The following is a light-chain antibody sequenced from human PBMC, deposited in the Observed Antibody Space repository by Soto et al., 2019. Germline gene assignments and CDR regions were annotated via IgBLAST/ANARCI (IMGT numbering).Light chain of an antibody. Sequence: QSALTQPASVSGSPGQSISISCTGSSSDVGGYNYVSWYQHHPGKAPKLMIYDVNNRLSGVSNRFSGSRSGNTASLTISGLQAEDEADYYCSSYTSSSTVVFGGGTKLTVL. V-gene: IGLV2-14*03. CDR1: SSDVGGYNY. J-gene: IGLJ2*01. CDR3: SSYTSSSTVV. CDR2: DVN.